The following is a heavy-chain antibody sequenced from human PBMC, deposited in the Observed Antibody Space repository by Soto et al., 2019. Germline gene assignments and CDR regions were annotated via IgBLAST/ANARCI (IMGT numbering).Heavy chain of an antibody. Sequence: PVQSQKISSRGSGYSFTSYCSGWVRQMPGKGLEWMGIIYPGNSDTRYSPSFQGQVTISADKSISTAYLQWSSLKASDPAMYYCARRPRAAAGRYGMHVWGQGTTATVSS. D-gene: IGHD6-13*01. CDR2: IYPGNSDT. V-gene: IGHV5-51*01. CDR1: GYSFTSYC. J-gene: IGHJ6*01. CDR3: ARRPRAAAGRYGMHV.